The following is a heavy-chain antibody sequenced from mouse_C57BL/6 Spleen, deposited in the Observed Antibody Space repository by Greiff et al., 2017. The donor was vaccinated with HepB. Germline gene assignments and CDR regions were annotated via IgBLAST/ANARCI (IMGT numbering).Heavy chain of an antibody. CDR3: ARGGGNFAGFAY. D-gene: IGHD2-1*01. V-gene: IGHV5-4*03. CDR1: GFTFSSYA. J-gene: IGHJ3*01. Sequence: EVKLQESGGGLVKPGGSLKLSCAASGFTFSSYAMSWVRQTPEKRLEWVATISDGGSYTYYPDNVKGRFTISRDNAKNNLYLQMSHLKSEDTAMYDCARGGGNFAGFAYWGQGTLVTVSA. CDR2: ISDGGSYT.